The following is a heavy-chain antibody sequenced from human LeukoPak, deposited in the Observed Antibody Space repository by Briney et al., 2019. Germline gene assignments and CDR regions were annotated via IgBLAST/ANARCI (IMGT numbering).Heavy chain of an antibody. CDR2: IYTSGST. Sequence: SETLSLTCTVSGGSISSYYWSWIRQPAGKGLEWIGRIYTSGSTNYNPSLKSRVTMSVDTSKNQFSLKLSSVTAADTAVYYCARGSWDYVWGSYRSSFDYWGQGTLVTVSS. J-gene: IGHJ4*02. CDR1: GGSISSYY. CDR3: ARGSWDYVWGSYRSSFDY. D-gene: IGHD3-16*02. V-gene: IGHV4-4*07.